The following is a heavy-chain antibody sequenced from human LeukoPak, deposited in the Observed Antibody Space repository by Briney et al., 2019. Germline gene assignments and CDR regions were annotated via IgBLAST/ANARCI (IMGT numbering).Heavy chain of an antibody. CDR2: IYTTGNT. CDR3: ARHWTSGGHWFDP. Sequence: SETLSLTCTVSGDSISSYYWSWIRLPPGKGLEWIGYIYTTGNTNYNPSLRGRVTISGDTSKNQFSLKLSSVTAADTAIYYCARHWTSGGHWFDPWGQGTLVTVSS. CDR1: GDSISSYY. D-gene: IGHD3-10*01. V-gene: IGHV4-4*09. J-gene: IGHJ5*02.